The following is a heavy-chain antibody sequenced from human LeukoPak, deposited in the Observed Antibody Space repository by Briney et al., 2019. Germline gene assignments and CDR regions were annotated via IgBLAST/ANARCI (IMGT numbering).Heavy chain of an antibody. J-gene: IGHJ6*03. V-gene: IGHV3-21*01. Sequence: GGSLRLSCAASGFTFSSYSMNWVRQAPGKGLEWVSSISSSSSYIYYADSVKGRFNISRDNSKNTLYLQMNSLRAEDTAVYYCAKGGSAVNYYCYMDVWGKGTTVTVSS. CDR1: GFTFSSYS. D-gene: IGHD6-6*01. CDR2: ISSSSSYI. CDR3: AKGGSAVNYYCYMDV.